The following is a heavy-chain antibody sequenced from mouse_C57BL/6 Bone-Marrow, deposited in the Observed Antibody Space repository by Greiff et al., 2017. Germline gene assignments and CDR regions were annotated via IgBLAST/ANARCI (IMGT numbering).Heavy chain of an antibody. CDR2: IYPTSGRT. Sequence: VQLQQSGAELVKPGASVKMSCKASGYTFTSYWITWVQQGPGQGLEWIGDIYPTSGRTNYNEKFKSKGILTVDTSSYTACMQLSSLTSEDSAVVYCARSGQLGRSFDYGGQGTTLTVSS. D-gene: IGHD4-1*02. CDR1: GYTFTSYW. CDR3: ARSGQLGRSFDY. V-gene: IGHV1-55*01. J-gene: IGHJ2*01.